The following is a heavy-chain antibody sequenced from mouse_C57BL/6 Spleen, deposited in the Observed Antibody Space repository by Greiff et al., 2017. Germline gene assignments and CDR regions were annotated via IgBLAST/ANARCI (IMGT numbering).Heavy chain of an antibody. Sequence: EVKLVESGGGLVKPGGSLKLSCAASGFTFSSYTMSWVRQTPEKRLEWVATISGGGGNTYYPDSVKGRFTISRDNAKNTLYLQMSSLRSEDTALYYCARDNWDYWYFDVWGTGTTVTVSS. J-gene: IGHJ1*03. CDR3: ARDNWDYWYFDV. CDR2: ISGGGGNT. CDR1: GFTFSSYT. V-gene: IGHV5-9*01. D-gene: IGHD4-1*01.